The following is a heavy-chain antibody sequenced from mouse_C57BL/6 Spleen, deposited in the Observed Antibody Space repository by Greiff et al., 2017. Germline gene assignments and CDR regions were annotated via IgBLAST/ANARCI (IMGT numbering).Heavy chain of an antibody. CDR3: ARGGSYYYGSSYRDYYAMDY. V-gene: IGHV1-76*01. J-gene: IGHJ4*01. CDR1: GYTFTDYY. CDR2: IYPGSGNT. Sequence: QVQLQQSGAELVRPGASVKLSCKASGYTFTDYYINWVKQRPGQGLEWIARIYPGSGNTYYNEKFKGKATLTAEKSSSTAYMQLSSLTSEDSAVYFGARGGSYYYGSSYRDYYAMDYWGQGTSVTVSS. D-gene: IGHD1-1*01.